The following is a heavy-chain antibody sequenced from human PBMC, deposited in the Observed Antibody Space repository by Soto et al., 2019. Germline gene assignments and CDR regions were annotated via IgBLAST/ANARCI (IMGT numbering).Heavy chain of an antibody. Sequence: GGSLRLSCAASGFTFSSYAMHWVRQAPGKGLEWVAVISYDGSNKYYADSVKGRFTISRDNSKNTLYLQMNSLRAEDTAVYYCARGGGIAAAGTSKGNHYYGMDVWGQGTTVTVSS. CDR1: GFTFSSYA. CDR3: ARGGGIAAAGTSKGNHYYGMDV. J-gene: IGHJ6*02. V-gene: IGHV3-30-3*01. D-gene: IGHD6-13*01. CDR2: ISYDGSNK.